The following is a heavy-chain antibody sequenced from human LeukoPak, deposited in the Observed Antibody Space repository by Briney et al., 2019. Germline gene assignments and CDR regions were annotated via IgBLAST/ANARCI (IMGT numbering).Heavy chain of an antibody. Sequence: SETLSLTCTGSGGSISSYYWSWIRQPAGKGLEWIGRIYTSGSTNYNPSLKSRVTMSVDTSKNQFSLKLSSVTAADTAVYYCARSSFLTGYYYSFDYWGQGTLVTVSS. CDR2: IYTSGST. CDR1: GGSISSYY. J-gene: IGHJ4*02. D-gene: IGHD3-9*01. CDR3: ARSSFLTGYYYSFDY. V-gene: IGHV4-4*07.